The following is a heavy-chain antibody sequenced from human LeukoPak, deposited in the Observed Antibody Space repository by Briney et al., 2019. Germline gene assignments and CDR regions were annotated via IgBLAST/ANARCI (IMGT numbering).Heavy chain of an antibody. Sequence: PGGSLRLSCSASGFTCSNYWMSWVRQAPGQGLEWVASINKDGTKSYNVDPVKGRFTISRDNAKNSVHLEMNSLGGEDTAVCYCARGPPYGLRTDFFDYWGQGALVTVSS. J-gene: IGHJ4*02. D-gene: IGHD3-10*01. V-gene: IGHV3-7*01. CDR1: GFTCSNYW. CDR3: ARGPPYGLRTDFFDY. CDR2: INKDGTKS.